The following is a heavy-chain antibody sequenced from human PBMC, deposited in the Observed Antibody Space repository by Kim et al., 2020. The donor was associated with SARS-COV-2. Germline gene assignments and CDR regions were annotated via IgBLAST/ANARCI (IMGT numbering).Heavy chain of an antibody. V-gene: IGHV4-31*02. CDR3: ARLSGSYYAYFDY. Sequence: YSQSLKNRVTISVDTSQKQLSLKLSAVTAADTDVYYCARLSGSYYAYFDYWGQGTLVTVSS. D-gene: IGHD1-26*01. J-gene: IGHJ4*02.